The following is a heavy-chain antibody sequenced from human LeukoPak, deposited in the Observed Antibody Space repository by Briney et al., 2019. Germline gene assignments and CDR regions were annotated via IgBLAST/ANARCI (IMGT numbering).Heavy chain of an antibody. CDR3: TRELGGSYNDY. CDR1: GYTLTELS. V-gene: IGHV1-24*01. CDR2: FDPEDGET. Sequence: GASVKVSCKVSGYTLTELSMHWVRQAPGKGLEWMGGFDPEDGETIYAQKFQGRVTMTRDTSTSTVYMELSSLRSEDTAVYYCTRELGGSYNDYWGQGTLVTVSS. J-gene: IGHJ4*02. D-gene: IGHD1-26*01.